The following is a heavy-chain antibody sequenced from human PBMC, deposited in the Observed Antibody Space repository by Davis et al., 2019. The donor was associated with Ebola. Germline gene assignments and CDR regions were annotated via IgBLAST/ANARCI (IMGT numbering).Heavy chain of an antibody. D-gene: IGHD3-22*01. CDR1: GFTFSSYG. Sequence: GGSLRLSCAASGFTFSSYGMHWVRQAPGKGLEWVAVIWYDGSNKYYADSVKGRFTISRDNSKNTLYLQMNSLRAEDTAVYYCARDNYYDSSGYLYYYYYGMDVWGQGTTVTVSS. V-gene: IGHV3-33*01. CDR3: ARDNYYDSSGYLYYYYYGMDV. J-gene: IGHJ6*02. CDR2: IWYDGSNK.